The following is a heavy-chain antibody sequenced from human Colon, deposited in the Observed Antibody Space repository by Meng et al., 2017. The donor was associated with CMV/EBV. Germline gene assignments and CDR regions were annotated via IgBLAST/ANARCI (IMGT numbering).Heavy chain of an antibody. D-gene: IGHD2-2*01. CDR1: GFSLSTSGMR. Sequence: SGPTLVIPTQTLILTCTLSGFSLSTSGMRVSWIRQPPGKALEWLARIDWDDDKFYSTSLKTRLTISKDTSKNQVVLTMTNMDPVDTSTYYCARLRSYCSSTSCYDWFDPWGQGTLVTVSS. CDR2: IDWDDDK. J-gene: IGHJ5*02. CDR3: ARLRSYCSSTSCYDWFDP. V-gene: IGHV2-70D*14.